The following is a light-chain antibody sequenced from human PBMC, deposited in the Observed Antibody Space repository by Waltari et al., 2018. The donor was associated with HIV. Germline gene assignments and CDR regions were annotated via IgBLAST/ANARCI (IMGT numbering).Light chain of an antibody. CDR2: EVT. CDR1: SSTVGTDDL. Sequence: QSALTQPASVSGSPGQSVTISCTGTSSTVGTDDLVSGYQQHPGEAPKLIIYEVTKRPSGVSNRFSGSKSGNTASLTISGLQAEDEADYYCCSCPRSGIRYVFGTGNKVTVL. V-gene: IGLV2-23*02. CDR3: CSCPRSGIRYV. J-gene: IGLJ1*01.